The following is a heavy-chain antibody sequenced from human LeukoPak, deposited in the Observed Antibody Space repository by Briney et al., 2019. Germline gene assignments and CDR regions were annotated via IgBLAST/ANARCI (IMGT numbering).Heavy chain of an antibody. CDR2: IWANGSKK. Sequence: GSSLRLSCAASGFSFSSYGMHWVRQAPGKGLDWVTVIWANGSKKNYVDSVKGRFTISRDNSKNTLHLEMNSLRAEDTAVYYCVKANYGENSVFDYWGQGALVTVSP. CDR1: GFSFSSYG. CDR3: VKANYGENSVFDY. D-gene: IGHD4-23*01. V-gene: IGHV3-33*06. J-gene: IGHJ4*02.